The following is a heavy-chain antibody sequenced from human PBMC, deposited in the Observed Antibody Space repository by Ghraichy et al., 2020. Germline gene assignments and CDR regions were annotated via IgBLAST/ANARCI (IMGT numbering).Heavy chain of an antibody. V-gene: IGHV4-39*01. D-gene: IGHD3-22*01. Sequence: ESLNISCTVSGGSISSSSYYWGWIRQPPGKGLEWIGSIYYRGSTYYNPSLKSRVTISVDTSKNQFSLKLSSVTAADTAVYYCASTPIDYDSSGYYGNDNWGQGTLVIVSS. CDR3: ASTPIDYDSSGYYGNDN. CDR2: IYYRGST. J-gene: IGHJ4*02. CDR1: GGSISSSSYY.